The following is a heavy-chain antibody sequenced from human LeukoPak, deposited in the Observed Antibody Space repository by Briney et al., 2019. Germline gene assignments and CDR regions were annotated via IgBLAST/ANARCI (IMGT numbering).Heavy chain of an antibody. Sequence: GGSLRLSCAASGFTFVNAWMTWVRQAPGKGLEWVGRMESNPAGGRVDYATPVKGRFTISRDDSRSTLYLQLNNLGAEDTAVYYCTTLAFDVHYWGRGTLITVSS. CDR2: MESNPAGGRV. CDR1: GFTFVNAW. J-gene: IGHJ4*02. D-gene: IGHD2/OR15-2a*01. CDR3: TTLAFDVHY. V-gene: IGHV3-15*04.